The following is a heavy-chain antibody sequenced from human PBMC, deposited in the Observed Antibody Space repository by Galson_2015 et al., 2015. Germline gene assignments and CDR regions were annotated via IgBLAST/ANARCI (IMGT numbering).Heavy chain of an antibody. J-gene: IGHJ5*01. CDR3: AKDIYRRGESSNWFVS. Sequence: SLRLSCAASGFTFDDYAMHWVRQAPGKGLEWVSGISWNSGSIGYADSVKGRFTISRDNAKNSLYLQMNSLRAEDTALYYCAKDIYRRGESSNWFVSWGQGTLVTVSS. CDR2: ISWNSGSI. CDR1: GFTFDDYA. D-gene: IGHD3-10*01. V-gene: IGHV3-9*01.